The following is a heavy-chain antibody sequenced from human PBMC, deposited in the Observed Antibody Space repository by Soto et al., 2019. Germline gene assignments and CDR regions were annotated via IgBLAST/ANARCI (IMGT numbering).Heavy chain of an antibody. CDR2: IIPIFRTT. CDR1: GGTFNSHA. V-gene: IGHV1-69*12. CDR3: ARPYSSSLENSYYYAVDV. D-gene: IGHD6-13*01. J-gene: IGHJ6*02. Sequence: QVQLVQSGAEVKKPGSSVKVSFDASGGTFNSHAIRWVRQAPGQGLEWMGGIIPIFRTTNYAQKFQGRLTITADLSTRTAYMELSGLRSDDTAVYYCARPYSSSLENSYYYAVDVWGQGTTVTVSS.